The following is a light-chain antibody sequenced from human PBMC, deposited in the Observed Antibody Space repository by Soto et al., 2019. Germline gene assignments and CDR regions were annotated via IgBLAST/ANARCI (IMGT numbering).Light chain of an antibody. CDR3: NQDENWFKT. Sequence: EIVMTQSPPTLSVSPGESATLSCRARQSISRNVACCEQKPGQGPTFLVFVASTSAAGIPARFSGSGSLAEFILTISGLPYDDYADYFCNQDENWFKTFGQGTTV. V-gene: IGKV3-15*01. J-gene: IGKJ1*01. CDR1: QSISRN. CDR2: VAS.